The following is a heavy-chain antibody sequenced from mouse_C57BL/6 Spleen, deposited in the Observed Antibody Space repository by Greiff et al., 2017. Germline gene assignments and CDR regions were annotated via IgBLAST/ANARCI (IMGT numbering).Heavy chain of an antibody. V-gene: IGHV5-9-1*02. J-gene: IGHJ4*01. CDR3: TRDHDGYYVRDAMDY. CDR1: GFTFSSYA. Sequence: EVQVVESGEGLVKPGGSLKLSCAASGFTFSSYAMSWVRQTPEKRLEWVAYISSGGDYIYYADTVKGRFTISRDNARNTLYLQMSSLKSEDTAMYYCTRDHDGYYVRDAMDYWGQGTSVTVSS. CDR2: ISSGGDYI. D-gene: IGHD2-3*01.